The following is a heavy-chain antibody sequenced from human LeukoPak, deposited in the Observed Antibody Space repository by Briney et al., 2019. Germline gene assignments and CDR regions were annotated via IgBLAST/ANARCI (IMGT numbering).Heavy chain of an antibody. CDR3: ARLVRAYCGGDCRDAFDY. D-gene: IGHD2-21*02. V-gene: IGHV3-21*01. Sequence: GGSLRLSCAASGFSFTTYSMNWVRQAPGKGLEWVSSISSSSSYIYYADSVKGRFTIPRDNDKHSLHLQRNILSADDPAVFYRARLVRAYCGGDCRDAFDYWGQGTLVTVSS. CDR2: ISSSSSYI. CDR1: GFSFTTYS. J-gene: IGHJ4*02.